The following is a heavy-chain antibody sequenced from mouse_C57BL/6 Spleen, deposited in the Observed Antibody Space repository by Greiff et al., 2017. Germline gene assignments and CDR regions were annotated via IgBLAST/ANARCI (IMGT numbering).Heavy chain of an antibody. V-gene: IGHV1-82*01. CDR3: ARRGYYYYGSSYEVYFDY. Sequence: QVQLQQSGPELVKPGASVTISCKASGYAFSSSWMNWVKQRPGKGLEWIGRIYPGDGDTNYNGKFKGKATLTADKSSSTAYMQLSSLTSEDSAVYFCARRGYYYYGSSYEVYFDYWGQGTTLTVSS. CDR1: GYAFSSSW. CDR2: IYPGDGDT. D-gene: IGHD1-1*01. J-gene: IGHJ2*01.